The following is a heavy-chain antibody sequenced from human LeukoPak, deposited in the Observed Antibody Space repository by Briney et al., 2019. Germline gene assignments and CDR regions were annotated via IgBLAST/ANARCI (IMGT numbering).Heavy chain of an antibody. CDR1: GFTFSSYG. D-gene: IGHD3-3*01. CDR2: IWYDGSDK. CDR3: ARDDAALRIFDY. V-gene: IGHV3-33*01. J-gene: IGHJ4*02. Sequence: GGSLRPSCTASGFTFSSYGMHWVRQAPGKGLEWVAIIWYDGSDKYYADSVKGRFTISRDNIKNTLYLQMSSLRAEDTAVYYCARDDAALRIFDYWGQGTLVTVSS.